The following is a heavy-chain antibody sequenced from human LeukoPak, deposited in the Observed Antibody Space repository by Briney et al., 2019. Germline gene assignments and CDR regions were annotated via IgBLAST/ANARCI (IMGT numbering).Heavy chain of an antibody. Sequence: SVKVSCKPSVGTFSSYAISCVRQAPAPGLEWVGRIIPILGIANYTQKPQGRVTITADKSTSTAYMELSSLRSEDTAVYYCGRLEPLSGGSCYWGQGTLVTVSS. CDR2: IIPILGIA. D-gene: IGHD2-15*01. CDR3: GRLEPLSGGSCY. V-gene: IGHV1-69*04. CDR1: VGTFSSYA. J-gene: IGHJ4*02.